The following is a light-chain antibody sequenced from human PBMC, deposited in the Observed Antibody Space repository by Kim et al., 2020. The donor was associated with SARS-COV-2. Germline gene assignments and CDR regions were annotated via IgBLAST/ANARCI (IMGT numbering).Light chain of an antibody. CDR3: AAWDDRLKGVL. J-gene: IGLJ2*01. CDR1: SSNIGNNA. V-gene: IGLV1-36*01. CDR2: YDD. Sequence: QSVLTQPPSVSEAPRQRVTISCSGSSSNIGNNAVNWYQHVPGKPPKLLIYYDDLLPSGVSDRFSGSKSGTSASLAISGLQSEDEADYYCAAWDDRLKGVLFGGGTKVTVL.